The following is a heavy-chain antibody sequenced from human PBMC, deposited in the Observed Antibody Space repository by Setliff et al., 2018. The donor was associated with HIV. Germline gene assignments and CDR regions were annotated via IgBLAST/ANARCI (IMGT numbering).Heavy chain of an antibody. J-gene: IGHJ4*02. CDR3: ARDGEYHQLFDC. CDR1: GFTFSSYW. Sequence: GGSLRLSCAASGFTFSSYWMSWVRQAPGKGLEWVAIIKQDGSEKYYVDSVKGRFTISRDNAKNSVYLQMNSLRVDDTAVHYCARDGEYHQLFDCWGQGTLVTVS. V-gene: IGHV3-7*03. D-gene: IGHD2-2*01. CDR2: IKQDGSEK.